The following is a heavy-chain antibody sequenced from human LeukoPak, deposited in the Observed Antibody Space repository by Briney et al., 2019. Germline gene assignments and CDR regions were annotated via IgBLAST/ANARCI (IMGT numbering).Heavy chain of an antibody. V-gene: IGHV3-69-1*02. D-gene: IGHD3-10*01. Sequence: GGSLRLSCAASGFTVSSNYMSWVRQAPGKGLEWVSSISSSITMYYTDSVKGRFTISRDNAKNSLYLQMNSLRAEDTAVYYCARDARYGEIDYWGQGTLVTVSS. CDR3: ARDARYGEIDY. CDR2: ISSSITM. J-gene: IGHJ4*02. CDR1: GFTVSSNY.